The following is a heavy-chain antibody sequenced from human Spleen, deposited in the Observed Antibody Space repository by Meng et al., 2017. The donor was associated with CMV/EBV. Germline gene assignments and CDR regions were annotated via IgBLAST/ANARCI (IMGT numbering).Heavy chain of an antibody. J-gene: IGHJ5*02. Sequence: SRDTRSMSSFNWVRQAPGKGLEWMGRIIPIIDKVNYAQKFQGRVTITADKSTTTAYMELSSLTSEDTAVYYCAREGLTSWYSYWFDPWGQGTLVTVSS. D-gene: IGHD6-13*01. V-gene: IGHV1-69*08. CDR2: IIPIIDKV. CDR3: AREGLTSWYSYWFDP. CDR1: RDTRSMSS.